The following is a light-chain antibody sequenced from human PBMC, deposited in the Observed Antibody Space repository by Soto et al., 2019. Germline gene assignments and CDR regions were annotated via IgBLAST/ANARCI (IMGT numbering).Light chain of an antibody. Sequence: VLTQSPGTLSLSPGDRATLSCRASQSVSTSYLAWYQQKPGQAPRLLIYGASSRATGIPDRFSGSGSGTDFTLTISRLEPEDFAVYYCQQYGSSPLTFGGGTKVDI. V-gene: IGKV3-20*01. J-gene: IGKJ4*01. CDR1: QSVSTSY. CDR3: QQYGSSPLT. CDR2: GAS.